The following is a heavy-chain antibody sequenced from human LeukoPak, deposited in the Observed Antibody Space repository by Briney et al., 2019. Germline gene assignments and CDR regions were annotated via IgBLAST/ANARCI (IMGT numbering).Heavy chain of an antibody. J-gene: IGHJ4*02. CDR1: GFTFSNNY. V-gene: IGHV3-53*04. CDR2: IYSGGDT. CDR3: ARAASIAAAWGDYFDY. D-gene: IGHD6-13*01. Sequence: GGSLRLSCAASGFTFSNNYMNWVRQAPGKGLEWVSVIYSGGDTYYADSVKGRFTISRHNSKNTLYLQMNSLKPEDTAVYYCARAASIAAAWGDYFDYWGQGTLVTVSS.